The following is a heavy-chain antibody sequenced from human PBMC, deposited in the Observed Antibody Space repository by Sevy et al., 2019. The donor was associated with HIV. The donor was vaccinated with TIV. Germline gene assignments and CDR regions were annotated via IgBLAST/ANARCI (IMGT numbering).Heavy chain of an antibody. CDR2: INPNSGGT. D-gene: IGHD6-13*01. V-gene: IGHV1-2*02. CDR1: GYTFTGYY. Sequence: ASVKVSCKASGYTFTGYYMHWARQAPGQGLEWMGWINPNSGGTSYAQKFQGRVTMTRDTSISTAYMELSRLRSDDTAVYYCARAGSSWYEDGYYGMDVWGQGTTVTVSS. J-gene: IGHJ6*02. CDR3: ARAGSSWYEDGYYGMDV.